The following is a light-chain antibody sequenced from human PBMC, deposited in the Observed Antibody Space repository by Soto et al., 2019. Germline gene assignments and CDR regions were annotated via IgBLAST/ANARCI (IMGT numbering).Light chain of an antibody. Sequence: EIVMTQSPDTVYVSPGERATLSCRASQSVRSNLAWYQHKPGQAPRLLIYDGSTRALGIPARFSGSESGTEFTLTISSLQSEDFATYYCQQTSAFPRTFGQGTKVDVK. CDR1: QSVRSN. J-gene: IGKJ1*01. V-gene: IGKV3-15*01. CDR3: QQTSAFPRT. CDR2: DGS.